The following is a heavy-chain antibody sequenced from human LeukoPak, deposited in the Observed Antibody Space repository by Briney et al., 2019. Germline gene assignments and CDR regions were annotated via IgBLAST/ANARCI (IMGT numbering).Heavy chain of an antibody. D-gene: IGHD1-26*01. CDR1: GVTFSSNY. CDR2: IYSGGSI. CDR3: AREGMGATKGLDY. J-gene: IGHJ4*02. V-gene: IGHV3-53*01. Sequence: PWGSLTLSCAASGVTFSSNYMSWVRQAPGKGLQWVGDIYSGGSITYNDSLKGRFTISIDTSQNTLYLQLNSVTVADTAVYYCAREGMGATKGLDYWRQGTLVTVSS.